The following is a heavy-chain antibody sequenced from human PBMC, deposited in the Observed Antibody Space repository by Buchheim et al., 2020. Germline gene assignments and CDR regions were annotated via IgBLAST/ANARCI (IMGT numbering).Heavy chain of an antibody. CDR3: ARLDRTVAGVIDY. CDR2: IKADGSEK. J-gene: IGHJ4*02. CDR1: GFTFSSYW. V-gene: IGHV3-7*01. D-gene: IGHD3-16*01. Sequence: EVQVVESGGGLVQTGGSLRVSCAGSGFTFSSYWMGWVRQAPGRGLEWVATIKADGSEKYYVDSVKGRFTISRAHAKNSLYLQMNSLRAEDTAVYYCARLDRTVAGVIDYWGQGTL.